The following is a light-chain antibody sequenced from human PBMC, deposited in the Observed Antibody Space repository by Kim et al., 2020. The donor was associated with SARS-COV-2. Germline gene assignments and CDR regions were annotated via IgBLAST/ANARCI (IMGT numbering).Light chain of an antibody. CDR3: QQYET. CDR2: KAS. J-gene: IGKJ2*01. CDR1: QSISSW. Sequence: HSTLSASVGDRVTITCRASQSISSWLAWYQQKPGKAPKLLIYKASSLESGVPSRFSGSGSGTEFTLTISSLQPDDFATYYCQQYETFGQGTKLEI. V-gene: IGKV1-5*03.